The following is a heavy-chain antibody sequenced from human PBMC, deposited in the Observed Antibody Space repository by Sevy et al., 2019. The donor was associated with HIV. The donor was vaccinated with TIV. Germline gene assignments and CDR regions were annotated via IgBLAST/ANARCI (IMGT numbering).Heavy chain of an antibody. CDR2: TSSSSTDI. CDR3: ARDWEYSSSHPFDN. D-gene: IGHD6-6*01. Sequence: GGSLRLSCAASGFTFSNYNMNWVRQAPGKGLEWVSSTSSSSTDIYYADSVKGRSTISRDNAKNSLYLQMNSWRAEDTAVYYCARDWEYSSSHPFDNWGQGTLVTVSS. J-gene: IGHJ4*02. CDR1: GFTFSNYN. V-gene: IGHV3-21*01.